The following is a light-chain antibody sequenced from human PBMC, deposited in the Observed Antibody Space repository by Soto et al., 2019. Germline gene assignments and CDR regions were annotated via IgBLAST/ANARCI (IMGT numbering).Light chain of an antibody. Sequence: QSALTQPASVSGSPGQSITISCTGTSSDVGYSNYVSWYQQLPGKAPKLTIYDVSDRPSGVSNRFSGSKSGSTASLTISGLQAEDEADYYCSLYTSWGVFGGGTKLTVL. V-gene: IGLV2-14*01. CDR3: SLYTSWGV. J-gene: IGLJ2*01. CDR1: SSDVGYSNY. CDR2: DVS.